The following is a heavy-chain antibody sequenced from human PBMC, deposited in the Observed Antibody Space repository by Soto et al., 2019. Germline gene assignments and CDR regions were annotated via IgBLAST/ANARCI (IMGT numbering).Heavy chain of an antibody. CDR3: ARIEAVAGIVDY. D-gene: IGHD6-19*01. J-gene: IGHJ4*02. Sequence: SVKVSCKASGGTFSSYTISWVRQAPGQGLEWMGRIIPILGIANYAQKFQGRVTITADKSTSTAYMELSSLRSEDTAVYYCARIEAVAGIVDYWGQGTLVTVSS. CDR2: IIPILGIA. V-gene: IGHV1-69*02. CDR1: GGTFSSYT.